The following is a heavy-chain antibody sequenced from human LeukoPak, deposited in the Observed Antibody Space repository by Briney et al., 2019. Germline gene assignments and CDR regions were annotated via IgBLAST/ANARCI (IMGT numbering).Heavy chain of an antibody. CDR2: IDNDGSGT. CDR3: ARDVPHNWFDS. CDR1: GLTLSGYW. Sequence: GGSLRLSCAASGLTLSGYWVHWVHQAPGKGLVRVSRIDNDGSGTIYADSVKGRFTISRDNAKNTVHLQMNSLRVEDTAVYYCARDVPHNWFDSWGQGILVTVSS. J-gene: IGHJ5*01. V-gene: IGHV3-74*01.